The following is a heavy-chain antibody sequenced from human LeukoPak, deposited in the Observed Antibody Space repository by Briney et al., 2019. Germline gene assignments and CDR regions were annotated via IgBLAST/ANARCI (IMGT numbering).Heavy chain of an antibody. J-gene: IGHJ4*02. CDR2: ISGTSGNT. CDR1: GFTFSIYA. Sequence: GGSLRLSCAASGFTFSIYAMSWVRQAPGKGLEWVSSISGTSGNTYYADSVKGRFTISRDNSKNMLYLQMNSLRAEDTAVYYCAREPGTDYRKYYFDYWGQGTLVTVSS. CDR3: AREPGTDYRKYYFDY. V-gene: IGHV3-23*01. D-gene: IGHD3/OR15-3a*01.